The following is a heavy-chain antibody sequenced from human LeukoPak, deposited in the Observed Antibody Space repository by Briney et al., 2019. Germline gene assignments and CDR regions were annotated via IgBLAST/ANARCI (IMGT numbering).Heavy chain of an antibody. CDR2: IYYSGST. Sequence: PSETLSLTCSVSGGSISSYYWSCIRQPPGKGLEWIGNIYYSGSTNDNSSLKSRVTIAVDTSKNQFSLKLSSVTAADTAVYYCARMANYYDSSGYYPGAFDIWGQGTMVTVSS. CDR1: GGSISSYY. J-gene: IGHJ3*02. V-gene: IGHV4-59*01. CDR3: ARMANYYDSSGYYPGAFDI. D-gene: IGHD3-22*01.